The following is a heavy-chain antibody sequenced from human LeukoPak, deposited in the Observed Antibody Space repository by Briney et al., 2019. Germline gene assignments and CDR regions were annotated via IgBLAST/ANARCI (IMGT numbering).Heavy chain of an antibody. CDR3: ATDRGYNWNDQRFDP. D-gene: IGHD1-1*01. Sequence: SETLSLTWAAEGRSFSGYCWSWIRQPPGKGLEWGGVINHSGSTNYSPSLKSRVTISVDTSKNQFSLKLSSVTAADTVVYYCATDRGYNWNDQRFDPWGQGTLVTVSS. V-gene: IGHV4-34*01. CDR1: GRSFSGYC. CDR2: INHSGST. J-gene: IGHJ5*02.